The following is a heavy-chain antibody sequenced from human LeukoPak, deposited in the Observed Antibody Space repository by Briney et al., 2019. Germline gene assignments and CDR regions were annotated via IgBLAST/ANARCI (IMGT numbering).Heavy chain of an antibody. CDR2: ISSSSSYI. V-gene: IGHV3-21*01. CDR3: TGWFDP. CDR1: GFMFSSNG. J-gene: IGHJ5*02. Sequence: GGSLRLSCTASGFMFSSNGMHWVRQAPGKGLEWVSSISSSSSYIYYADSVKGRFTISRDNAKNSLYLQMNSLRAEDTAVYYCTGWFDPWGQGTLVTVSS.